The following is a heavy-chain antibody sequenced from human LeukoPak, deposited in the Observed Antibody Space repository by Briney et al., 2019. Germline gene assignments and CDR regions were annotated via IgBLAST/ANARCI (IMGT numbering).Heavy chain of an antibody. Sequence: GGSLRLSCAASGFSFSSYAMYWVRQAPGKGLEYVSAIGKNGVSRYYANSVRGRFTISRDNSKNTLYLQMGSLRADDMAVYYCGRDWHFDLWGQGTVVTVSS. V-gene: IGHV3-64*01. CDR2: IGKNGVSR. CDR3: GRDWHFDL. CDR1: GFSFSSYA. J-gene: IGHJ3*01.